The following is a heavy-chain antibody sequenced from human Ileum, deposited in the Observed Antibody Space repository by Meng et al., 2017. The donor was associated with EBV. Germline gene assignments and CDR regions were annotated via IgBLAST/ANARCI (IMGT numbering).Heavy chain of an antibody. CDR3: ARSIVVVPAAIYY. CDR2: IYYSGST. CDR1: GGSISRSSYY. D-gene: IGHD2-2*01. Sequence: LQLQDSGPGLVKPSETLSLTCTGSGGSISRSSYYWGWIRQPPGKGLEWIGSIYYSGSTYYNPSLKSRVTISVDTSKNQFSLKLSSVTAADTAVYYCARSIVVVPAAIYYWGQGTLVTVSS. V-gene: IGHV4-39*01. J-gene: IGHJ4*02.